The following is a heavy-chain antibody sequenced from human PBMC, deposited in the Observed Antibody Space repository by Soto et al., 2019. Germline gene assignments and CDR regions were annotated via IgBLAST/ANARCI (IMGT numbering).Heavy chain of an antibody. Sequence: SETLSLTCTVSGGSITGGSISSTTYYWGWMRQPPGKGLEWIGYIYYSGSTNYNPSLQSRVTISVDTSKNQFSLKLSSVTAADTAVYYCARQVGGWAPWYFDYWGQGTLVTVSS. CDR3: ARQVGGWAPWYFDY. CDR1: GGSITGGSISSTTYY. J-gene: IGHJ4*02. CDR2: IYYSGST. V-gene: IGHV4-61*05. D-gene: IGHD6-19*01.